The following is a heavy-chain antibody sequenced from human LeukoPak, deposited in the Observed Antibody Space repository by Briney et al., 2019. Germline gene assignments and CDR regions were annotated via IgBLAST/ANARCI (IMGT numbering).Heavy chain of an antibody. CDR1: GGSISSYY. D-gene: IGHD2-2*01. Sequence: SETLSLTCTVSGGSISSYYWSWIRQPPGKGLEWIGYIYYSGSTNYNPSLKSRVTISVDTSKNQFSLKLSSVTAADTAVYYCARGDLLCSSTSCYFLENYGMDVWGQGTTVTASS. CDR3: ARGDLLCSSTSCYFLENYGMDV. CDR2: IYYSGST. V-gene: IGHV4-59*01. J-gene: IGHJ6*02.